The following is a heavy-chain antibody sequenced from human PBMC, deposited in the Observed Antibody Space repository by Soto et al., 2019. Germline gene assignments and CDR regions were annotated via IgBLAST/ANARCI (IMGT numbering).Heavy chain of an antibody. D-gene: IGHD5-18*01. CDR1: GFIFTDSA. Sequence: EVQLVESGGGLVQPGGSLRLSCAASGFIFTDSAIHWVRQASGKGLEWVGRIRNKVNSYATIYAASVKGRFTISRDDSMNTVYLPMNSLKTEDTAMYYCTRRRDWTAMAPLDYWGQGTLVTVSS. CDR3: TRRRDWTAMAPLDY. J-gene: IGHJ4*02. CDR2: IRNKVNSYAT. V-gene: IGHV3-73*02.